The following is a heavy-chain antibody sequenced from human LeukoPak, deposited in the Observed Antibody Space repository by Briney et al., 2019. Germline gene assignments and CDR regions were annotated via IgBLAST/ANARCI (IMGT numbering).Heavy chain of an antibody. Sequence: PSETLSLTCTVSGGSISSYYWSWIRQPPGKGLEWIGYIYYSGSTNYNPSLKSRVTISVDTSKNQFSLKLSSVTAADTAVYYCARDQLRYGDYDYWGQGTLVTVSS. V-gene: IGHV4-59*12. D-gene: IGHD4-17*01. CDR1: GGSISSYY. J-gene: IGHJ4*02. CDR3: ARDQLRYGDYDY. CDR2: IYYSGST.